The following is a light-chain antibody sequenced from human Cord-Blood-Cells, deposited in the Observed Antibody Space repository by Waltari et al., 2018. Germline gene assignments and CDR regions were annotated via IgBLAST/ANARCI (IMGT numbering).Light chain of an antibody. CDR2: EVS. Sequence: QSALTQPPSVSGSPGQSVTISCTGTSSDVGSYNRVSWYQQPPGPAPKLMIYEVSNRPSGVPDRFSGSKSGNTASRTISGLQAEDEADYYCSSYTSSSTWVFGGGTKLTVL. J-gene: IGLJ3*02. V-gene: IGLV2-18*02. CDR3: SSYTSSSTWV. CDR1: SSDVGSYNR.